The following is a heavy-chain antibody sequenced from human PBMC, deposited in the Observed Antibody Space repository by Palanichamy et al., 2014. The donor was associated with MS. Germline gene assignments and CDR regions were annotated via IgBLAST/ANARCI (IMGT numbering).Heavy chain of an antibody. CDR3: AHRLGCNDDRCSEVNAFDI. CDR2: IYWDDDQ. D-gene: IGHD3-22*01. J-gene: IGHJ3*02. CDR1: GFSLSATEAG. Sequence: QITLKESGPTLVKPTQTLTLTCTFSGFSLSATEAGVGWIRQPPGKALEWLALIYWDDDQRYSPSLKSRLTITKDTSKNQVVLTMTNMDPVDTATYYCAHRLGCNDDRCSEVNAFDIWGQGTMVTVSS. V-gene: IGHV2-5*02.